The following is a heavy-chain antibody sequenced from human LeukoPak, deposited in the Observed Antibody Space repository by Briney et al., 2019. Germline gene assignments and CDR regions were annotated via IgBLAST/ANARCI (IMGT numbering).Heavy chain of an antibody. CDR1: GYSISNGYY. Sequence: PSETLSLTCTVSGYSISNGYYWSWIRQPPGKGLEWIGEINHSGSTNYNPSLKSRVTISVDTSKNQFSLKLSSVTAADTAVYYCARGGYYDSSGYSDFDYWGQGTLVTVSS. CDR2: INHSGST. V-gene: IGHV4-34*01. CDR3: ARGGYYDSSGYSDFDY. D-gene: IGHD3-22*01. J-gene: IGHJ4*02.